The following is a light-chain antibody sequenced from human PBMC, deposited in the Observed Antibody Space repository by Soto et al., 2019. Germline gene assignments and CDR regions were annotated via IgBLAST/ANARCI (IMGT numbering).Light chain of an antibody. Sequence: DIQVTQSPSTLSASVGERVTITCRASQSISSWLAWYQQKPGKAPKLLIYKASSLDSGVPSRFSGSGSGTEFTLTISSLQPDDFAAYYCQQYNSYSRTFGQGTKVDIK. CDR2: KAS. CDR1: QSISSW. V-gene: IGKV1-5*03. J-gene: IGKJ1*01. CDR3: QQYNSYSRT.